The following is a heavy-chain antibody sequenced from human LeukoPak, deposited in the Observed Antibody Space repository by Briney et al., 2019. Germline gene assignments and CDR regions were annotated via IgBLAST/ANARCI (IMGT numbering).Heavy chain of an antibody. Sequence: GASVKVSCKASGYTFTSSFVFWVRQAPGQGLEWMGIMNPNGGSTGYAQKFQGRVTITADKSTSTAYMELSSLRSEDTAVYYCARDVSATISPLPDYWGQGTLVTVSS. CDR2: MNPNGGST. J-gene: IGHJ4*02. D-gene: IGHD5-12*01. CDR1: GYTFTSSF. CDR3: ARDVSATISPLPDY. V-gene: IGHV1-46*01.